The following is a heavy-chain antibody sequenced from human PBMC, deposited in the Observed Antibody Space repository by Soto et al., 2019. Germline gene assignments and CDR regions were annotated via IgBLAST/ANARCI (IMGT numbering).Heavy chain of an antibody. D-gene: IGHD2-15*01. J-gene: IGHJ4*02. Sequence: XQTRSLTCAICGDSVSNNVATWNWIRQSPSRGLEWLGRAYYRSLWRYDYATSVRGRITINPDTSKNQFSLQLNSVTPEDTAVYYCARDPPDFNSGFDYWGQGTPVTGSS. CDR3: ARDPPDFNSGFDY. CDR1: GDSVSNNVAT. V-gene: IGHV6-1*01. CDR2: AYYRSLWRY.